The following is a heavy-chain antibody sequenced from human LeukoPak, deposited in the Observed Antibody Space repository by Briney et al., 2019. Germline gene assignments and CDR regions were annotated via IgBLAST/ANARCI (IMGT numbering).Heavy chain of an antibody. J-gene: IGHJ5*02. Sequence: GSLRLSCAASGFIFNNYGLIWVRQAPGKGLEWVSAISNDGGGTNYADFVKGRFTISRDNSKNTLFLQMNRLRAEDTALYYCAKGSSGYFVDLWGQGTLVTVSS. V-gene: IGHV3-23*01. CDR3: AKGSSGYFVDL. CDR2: ISNDGGGT. CDR1: GFIFNNYG. D-gene: IGHD3-22*01.